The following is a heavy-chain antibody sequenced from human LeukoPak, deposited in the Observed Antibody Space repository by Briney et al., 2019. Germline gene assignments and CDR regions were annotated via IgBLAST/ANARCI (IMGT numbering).Heavy chain of an antibody. CDR1: GFTFSSYW. D-gene: IGHD2-15*01. Sequence: GSLRLSCAASGFTFSSYWMSWVRQPPGKGLEWIGEINHSGSTNYNPSLKSRVTISVDTSKNQFSLKLSSVTAADTAVYYCARGRYCSGGSCRGAYYYYGMDVWGQGTTVTVSS. V-gene: IGHV4-34*01. CDR3: ARGRYCSGGSCRGAYYYYGMDV. J-gene: IGHJ6*02. CDR2: INHSGST.